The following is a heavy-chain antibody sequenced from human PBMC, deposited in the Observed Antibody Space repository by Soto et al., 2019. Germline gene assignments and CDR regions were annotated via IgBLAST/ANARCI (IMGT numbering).Heavy chain of an antibody. CDR1: GGSIGSGGYY. D-gene: IGHD1-26*01. CDR2: IYYSGST. Sequence: SETLSLTCTVSGGSIGSGGYYWSWIRQHPGKGLEWIGYIYYSGSTYYNPSLKSRVTISVDTSKNQFSLKLSSVTAADTAVYYCARAWETPSPDYWGQGTLVTVSS. J-gene: IGHJ4*02. CDR3: ARAWETPSPDY. V-gene: IGHV4-31*03.